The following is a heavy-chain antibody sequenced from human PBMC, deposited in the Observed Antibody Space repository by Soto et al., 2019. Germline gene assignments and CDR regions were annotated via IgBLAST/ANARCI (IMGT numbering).Heavy chain of an antibody. CDR1: GYTFTSYY. CDR3: ARDLEYSSSFYYYYYGMDV. D-gene: IGHD6-6*01. CDR2: INPSDGST. Sequence: QVQLVQSGAEVKKPGASVKVSCKASGYTFTSYYMHWVRQAPGQGLEWMGIINPSDGSTSYEQKFQGRVTMTRDTSESTVYMELSSLRYEDTAVYYCARDLEYSSSFYYYYYGMDVWGQGTTVTVSS. J-gene: IGHJ6*02. V-gene: IGHV1-46*01.